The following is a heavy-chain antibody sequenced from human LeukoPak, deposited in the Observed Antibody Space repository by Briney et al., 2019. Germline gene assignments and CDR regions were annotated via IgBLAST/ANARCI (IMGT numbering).Heavy chain of an antibody. D-gene: IGHD2-2*01. J-gene: IGHJ4*02. CDR1: GFTYRRCA. V-gene: IGHV3-23*01. CDR2: ISGSGAGT. Sequence: GGSLRLSCALSGFTYRRCAMSWVRQAPGKGLEWVSGISGSGAGTYYADSVKGRFTISRDNSKSTLYLQMNSLRAEDTAVYFCAKGQLYPKAYLNSWSQGALVTVSS. CDR3: AKGQLYPKAYLNS.